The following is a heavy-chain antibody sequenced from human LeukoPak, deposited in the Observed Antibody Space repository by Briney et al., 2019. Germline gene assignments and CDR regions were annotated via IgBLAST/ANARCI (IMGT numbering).Heavy chain of an antibody. J-gene: IGHJ4*02. CDR3: ARDYYTSGSH. CDR2: INQAGSDK. Sequence: PGGSLRLSCAASGFTFSSSWMAWVRQTPGKGLEWVANINQAGSDKNYVDSVKGRFTISRDNGKNSLYLQMNSLRAEDTALYYCARDYYTSGSHWGQGTLVIASS. D-gene: IGHD3-10*01. CDR1: GFTFSSSW. V-gene: IGHV3-7*01.